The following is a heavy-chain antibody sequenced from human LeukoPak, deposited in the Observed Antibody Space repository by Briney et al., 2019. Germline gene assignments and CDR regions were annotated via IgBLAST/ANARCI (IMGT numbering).Heavy chain of an antibody. CDR2: INAANGNT. CDR1: GYTFINYA. Sequence: ASVKVSCKASGYTFINYAIHWLRQAPRQRLEWMGWINAANGNTKYSQKFQGRVTITRDTSASTAYMELSSLRFEDTSVYYCARYSDDAWFDPWGQGTLVTVSS. D-gene: IGHD4-17*01. J-gene: IGHJ5*02. CDR3: ARYSDDAWFDP. V-gene: IGHV1-3*01.